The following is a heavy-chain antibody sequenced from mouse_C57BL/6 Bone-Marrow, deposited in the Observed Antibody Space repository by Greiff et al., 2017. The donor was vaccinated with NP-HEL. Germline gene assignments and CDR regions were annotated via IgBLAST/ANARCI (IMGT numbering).Heavy chain of an antibody. CDR1: GFNIKDDY. Sequence: EVQLQQSGAELVRPGASVKLSCTASGFNIKDDYMHWVKQRPEQGLEWIGWIDPENGDTEYASKFQGKATITADTSSNTAYLQLSSLTSEDTAVYYCTTRGTTGYYFDYWGQGTTLTVSS. CDR2: IDPENGDT. D-gene: IGHD1-1*01. J-gene: IGHJ2*01. V-gene: IGHV14-4*01. CDR3: TTRGTTGYYFDY.